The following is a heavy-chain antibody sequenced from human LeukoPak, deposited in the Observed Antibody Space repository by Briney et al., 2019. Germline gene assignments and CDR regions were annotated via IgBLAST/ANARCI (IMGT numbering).Heavy chain of an antibody. CDR1: GGSFSGYY. V-gene: IGHV4-34*01. D-gene: IGHD6-13*01. CDR2: INHSGST. J-gene: IGHJ6*02. CDR3: ARGGAAAGTRSHYYYGMDV. Sequence: SKTLSLTCAVYGGSFSGYYWSWIRQPPGKGLEWIGEINHSGSTNYNPSLKSRVTISVDTSKNQFSLKLSSVTAADTAVYYCARGGAAAGTRSHYYYGMDVWGQGTTVTVSS.